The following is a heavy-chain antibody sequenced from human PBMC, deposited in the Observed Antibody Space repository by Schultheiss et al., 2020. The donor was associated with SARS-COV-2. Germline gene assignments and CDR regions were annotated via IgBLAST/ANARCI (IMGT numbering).Heavy chain of an antibody. J-gene: IGHJ6*03. V-gene: IGHV3-23*01. CDR2: ISGSGGST. D-gene: IGHD3-10*01. CDR3: SRDVGAYGSGSYWGDYYYYMDV. CDR1: GFTVSSNY. Sequence: GGSLRLSCAASGFTVSSNYMSWVRQAPGKGLEWVSAISGSGGSTYYADSVKGRFTISRDNAKNSLYLQMNSLRAEDTAVYYCSRDVGAYGSGSYWGDYYYYMDVWGKGTTVTVSS.